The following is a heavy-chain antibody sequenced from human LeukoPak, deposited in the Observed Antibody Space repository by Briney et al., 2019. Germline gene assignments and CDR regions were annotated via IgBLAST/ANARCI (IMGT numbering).Heavy chain of an antibody. Sequence: GGSLRLSCAASGFTVSSNYMSWVRQAPGKGLEWVSVIYSGGSTYYADSVKGRFTISRDNSKNSLYLQMHSLRAEDTAVYYCAGKASGWAIEYWGQGTLATVSS. CDR3: AGKASGWAIEY. CDR1: GFTVSSNY. J-gene: IGHJ4*02. D-gene: IGHD6-19*01. CDR2: IYSGGST. V-gene: IGHV3-53*01.